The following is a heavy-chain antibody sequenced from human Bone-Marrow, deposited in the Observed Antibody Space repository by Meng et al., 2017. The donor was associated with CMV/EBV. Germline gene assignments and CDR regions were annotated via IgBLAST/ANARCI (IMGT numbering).Heavy chain of an antibody. J-gene: IGHJ5*02. CDR2: INHSGNT. Sequence: QVQLQQVGAGLLKPSETLSLTCAVYGGSFSGYYWSWIRQPPGKGLEWIAEINHSGNTNYNPSLKSRVTISVDTSKNQFSLKLSSVTAADTAVYYCATVGLGMNWFDPWGQGTLVTVSS. CDR1: GGSFSGYY. CDR3: ATVGLGMNWFDP. V-gene: IGHV4-34*01.